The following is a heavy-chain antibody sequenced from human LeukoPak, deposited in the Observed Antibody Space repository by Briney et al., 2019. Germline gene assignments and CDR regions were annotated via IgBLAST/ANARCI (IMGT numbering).Heavy chain of an antibody. CDR2: IIPIFGTA. D-gene: IGHD5-12*01. Sequence: SVKVSCKASGGTFSSYAINWVRQAPGQGLEWMGRIIPIFGTANYAQKFQGRVTITTDESTSTAYMELSSLRSEDTAVYYCARDVIVATIRDPYYYYYYYMDVWGKGTTVTVSS. CDR3: ARDVIVATIRDPYYYYYYYMDV. J-gene: IGHJ6*03. CDR1: GGTFSSYA. V-gene: IGHV1-69*05.